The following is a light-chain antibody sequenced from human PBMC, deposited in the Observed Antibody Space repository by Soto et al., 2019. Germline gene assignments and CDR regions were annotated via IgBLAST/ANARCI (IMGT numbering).Light chain of an antibody. V-gene: IGLV1-47*01. Sequence: QSVLTKPPSASGTPGQRVTISCSGSSSNIGSNFVYWYQQLPGTAPKLLIFKNNQRPSGVPDRFSASKSGTSASLAISGLRSGDEADYYCATWDDSLNDYVFATGTKVTVL. CDR2: KNN. CDR3: ATWDDSLNDYV. CDR1: SSNIGSNF. J-gene: IGLJ1*01.